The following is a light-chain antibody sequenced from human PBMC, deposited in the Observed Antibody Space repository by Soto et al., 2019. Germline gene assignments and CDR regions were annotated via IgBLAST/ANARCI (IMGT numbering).Light chain of an antibody. CDR2: DAS. CDR1: QSISKW. Sequence: DIQMTQFPSTLSASVGERVTMTCRASQSISKWLFWYQQKPGKAPKVLIFDASILASGAPSRFSGSGSGTEFTLTISSLQPDDFATYYCQQYNGYSTWTFGQGTKVDIK. J-gene: IGKJ1*01. V-gene: IGKV1-5*01. CDR3: QQYNGYSTWT.